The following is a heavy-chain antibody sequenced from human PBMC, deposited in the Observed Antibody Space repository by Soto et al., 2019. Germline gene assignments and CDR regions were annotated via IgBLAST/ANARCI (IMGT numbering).Heavy chain of an antibody. D-gene: IGHD5-18*01. Sequence: ASVKVSCKASGYTFTGYYMHWVRQAPGQGLEWMGWINPNSGGTNYAQKFQGWVTMTRDTSISTAYMELSRLRSDDTAVYYCARGGGYIQLWFDYWGQGTLVTVSS. V-gene: IGHV1-2*04. CDR1: GYTFTGYY. CDR3: ARGGGYIQLWFDY. CDR2: INPNSGGT. J-gene: IGHJ4*02.